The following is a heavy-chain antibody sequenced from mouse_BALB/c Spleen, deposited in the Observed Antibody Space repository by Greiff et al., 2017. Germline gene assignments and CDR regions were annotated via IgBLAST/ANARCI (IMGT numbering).Heavy chain of an antibody. CDR3: ARESVTRRYFDY. CDR2: ISDGGSYT. Sequence: EVQLVESGGGLVKPGGSLKLSCAASGFTFSDYYMYWVRQTPEKRLEWVATISDGGSYTYYPDSVKGRFTISRDNAKNNLYLQMSSLKSEDTAMYYCARESVTRRYFDYWGQGTTLTVSS. V-gene: IGHV5-4*02. J-gene: IGHJ2*01. D-gene: IGHD2-12*01. CDR1: GFTFSDYY.